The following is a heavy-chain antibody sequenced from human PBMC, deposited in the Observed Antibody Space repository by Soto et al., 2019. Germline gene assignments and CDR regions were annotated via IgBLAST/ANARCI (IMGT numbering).Heavy chain of an antibody. J-gene: IGHJ4*02. CDR1: GGSISSSSYY. CDR2: VYYSGTT. V-gene: IGHV4-39*01. Sequence: SETLSLTCTVSGGSISSSSYYWGWIRQPPGKGLEWIGTVYYSGTTYYNPSLKSRVTISVDTSKSQFSLKLSSVTAADTAVYFCARHGSLAVTYYFDYWGPGTLVTVSS. D-gene: IGHD4-17*01. CDR3: ARHGSLAVTYYFDY.